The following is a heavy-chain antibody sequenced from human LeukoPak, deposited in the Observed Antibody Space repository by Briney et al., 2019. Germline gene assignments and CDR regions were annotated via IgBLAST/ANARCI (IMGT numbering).Heavy chain of an antibody. CDR1: GGSISSYY. D-gene: IGHD3-22*01. CDR2: IYYSGST. Sequence: SETLSLTCTVSGGSISSYYWSWIRQPPGKGLEWIGYIYYSGSTNYNPSLKSRVTISVDTSKNQFSLKLSSVTAADTAVYYCAREYPPYYYDSSGLCYFDYWGQGTLVTVSS. J-gene: IGHJ4*02. V-gene: IGHV4-59*01. CDR3: AREYPPYYYDSSGLCYFDY.